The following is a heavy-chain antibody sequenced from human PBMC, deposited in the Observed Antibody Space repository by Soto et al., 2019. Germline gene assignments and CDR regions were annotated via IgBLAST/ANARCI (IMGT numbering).Heavy chain of an antibody. CDR1: GYSFTGYY. CDR2: INPDSGAT. V-gene: IGHV1-2*02. CDR3: ARGDYGTGGYPFPYFDY. D-gene: IGHD2-8*02. Sequence: HEHLVQSGAEVKRPGASLKVSCKASGYSFTGYYIHWVRQAPGQGLEWMGWINPDSGATNYEQNLQSRVTLTSDTSISTATMELTSLTSDDTAVYYCARGDYGTGGYPFPYFDYWGQGTLVIVSS. J-gene: IGHJ4*02.